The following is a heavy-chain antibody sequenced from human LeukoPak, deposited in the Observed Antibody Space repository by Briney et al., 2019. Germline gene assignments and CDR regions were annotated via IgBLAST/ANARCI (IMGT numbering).Heavy chain of an antibody. CDR3: ARGKLLRNYYYGMDV. Sequence: PGGSLRLSCAASGFTFSSYWMHWVRHAPGKGLVWVSRINSDGSSTSYADSVKGRFTISRDNAKNTLYLQMNSLRAEDTAVYYCARGKLLRNYYYGMDVWGQGTTVTVSS. V-gene: IGHV3-74*01. CDR2: INSDGSST. CDR1: GFTFSSYW. D-gene: IGHD2-15*01. J-gene: IGHJ6*02.